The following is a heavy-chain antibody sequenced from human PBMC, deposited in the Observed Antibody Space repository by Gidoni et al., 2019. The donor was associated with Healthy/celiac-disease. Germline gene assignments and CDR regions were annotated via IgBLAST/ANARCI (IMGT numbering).Heavy chain of an antibody. Sequence: QVQLVESGGGLVTPGGSLRLSCAASGYTLSAYSLSWIRQDPGKVLEWVSYIISSGSTIYYAASVKSRFTSSRDNAKNSLYLQMNSLRAEDTAVYYCSRDEHFWSGYYTGYYDGMDVWGQGTTVTVSS. V-gene: IGHV3-11*01. J-gene: IGHJ6*02. CDR1: GYTLSAYS. CDR3: SRDEHFWSGYYTGYYDGMDV. CDR2: IISSGSTI. D-gene: IGHD3-3*02.